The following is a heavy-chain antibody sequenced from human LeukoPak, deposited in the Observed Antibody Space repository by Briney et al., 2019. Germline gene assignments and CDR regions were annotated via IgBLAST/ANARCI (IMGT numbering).Heavy chain of an antibody. J-gene: IGHJ5*02. D-gene: IGHD4-11*01. CDR1: GYSFTSYW. CDR2: IYPGDSDT. Sequence: PGESLKISCKGSGYSFTSYWIGWVRQMPGKGLEWMGIIYPGDSDTRYSPSFQGQVTISADKSISTAYLQWSSLKASDTAMYYCARRIEDYSNYDVGVSWFDPWGQGTLVTVSS. CDR3: ARRIEDYSNYDVGVSWFDP. V-gene: IGHV5-51*01.